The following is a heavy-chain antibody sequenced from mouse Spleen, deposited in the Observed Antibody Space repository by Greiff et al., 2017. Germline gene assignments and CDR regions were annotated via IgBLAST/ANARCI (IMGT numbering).Heavy chain of an antibody. Sequence: QVQLQQSGAELARPGASVKMSCKASGYTFTSYTMHWVKQRPGQGLEWIGYINPSSGYTKYNQKFKDKATLTADKSSSTAYMQLSSLTSEDSAVYYCARSLMNLYAMDYWGQGTSVTVSS. CDR3: ARSLMNLYAMDY. CDR1: GYTFTSYT. CDR2: INPSSGYT. J-gene: IGHJ4*01. V-gene: IGHV1-4*01.